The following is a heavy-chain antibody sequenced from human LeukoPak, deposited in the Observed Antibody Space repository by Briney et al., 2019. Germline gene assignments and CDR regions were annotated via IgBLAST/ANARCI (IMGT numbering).Heavy chain of an antibody. J-gene: IGHJ4*02. V-gene: IGHV4-59*08. CDR2: IYYSGST. CDR3: ARLRGIQLWLNYFDY. CDR1: GGSISSYY. D-gene: IGHD5-18*01. Sequence: SETLSLTCTVSGGSISSYYWSWIRQPPGKRLEWIGYIYYSGSTNYNPSLKSRVTISVDTSKNQFSLKLSSVTAADTAVYYCARLRGIQLWLNYFDYWGQGTLVTVSS.